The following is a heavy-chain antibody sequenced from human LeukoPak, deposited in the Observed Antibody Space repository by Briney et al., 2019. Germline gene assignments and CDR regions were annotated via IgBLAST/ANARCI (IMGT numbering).Heavy chain of an antibody. Sequence: GGSLRLSCAASGFTFSSFAMSWVRQTPGKGLEWVSGISSSGDDTYYEDSVKGRFTISRDNSKDTLYLQMNSLRAEDTAVYYCAKHGYSSCYNPLDYWGQGTLVTVSS. D-gene: IGHD2-15*01. CDR2: ISSSGDDT. CDR1: GFTFSSFA. V-gene: IGHV3-23*01. J-gene: IGHJ4*02. CDR3: AKHGYSSCYNPLDY.